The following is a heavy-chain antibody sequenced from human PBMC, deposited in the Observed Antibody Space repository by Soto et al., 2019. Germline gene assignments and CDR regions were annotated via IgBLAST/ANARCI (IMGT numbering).Heavy chain of an antibody. J-gene: IGHJ5*02. Sequence: EVQLLESGGGLVQPGESLRLSCAASGFTFSSYAMTWVRQAPGKGLEWVSSISGSGDYTYFPDSVKGRFTISRDNSKDTLYLQMSSLRVEDTAIYYCAKDSRSHPQGWFDPWGQGTLVTVSS. CDR1: GFTFSSYA. CDR2: ISGSGDYT. D-gene: IGHD2-15*01. CDR3: AKDSRSHPQGWFDP. V-gene: IGHV3-23*01.